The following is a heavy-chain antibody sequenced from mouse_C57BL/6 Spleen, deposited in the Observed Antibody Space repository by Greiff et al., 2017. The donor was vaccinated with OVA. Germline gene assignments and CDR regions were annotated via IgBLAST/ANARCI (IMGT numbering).Heavy chain of an antibody. V-gene: IGHV1-59*01. CDR1: GYTFTSYW. Sequence: VQLQQSGAELVRPGTSVKLSCKASGYTFTSYWMHWVKQRPGQGLEWIGVIDPSDSYTNYNQKFKGKATLTVDTSSSTAYMQLSSLTSEDSAVYYCARSPAQATLYYFDYWGQGTTLTVSS. CDR3: ARSPAQATLYYFDY. D-gene: IGHD3-2*02. CDR2: IDPSDSYT. J-gene: IGHJ2*01.